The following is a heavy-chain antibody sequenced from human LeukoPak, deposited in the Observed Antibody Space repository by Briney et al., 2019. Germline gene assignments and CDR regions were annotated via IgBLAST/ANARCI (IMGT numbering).Heavy chain of an antibody. V-gene: IGHV3-30*03. CDR1: GFTFSSYG. J-gene: IGHJ4*02. D-gene: IGHD1-26*01. Sequence: GGSLRLSCAASGFTFSSYGMHWVRQAPGKGLEWVAVISYDGSNKYYADSVKGRFTISRDNSRDTLYLQMDSLRVEDTAVYYCARDQKWEILGLFDYWGQGTLVTVSS. CDR3: ARDQKWEILGLFDY. CDR2: ISYDGSNK.